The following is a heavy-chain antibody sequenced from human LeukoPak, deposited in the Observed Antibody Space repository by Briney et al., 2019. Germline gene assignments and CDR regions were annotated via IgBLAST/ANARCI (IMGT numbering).Heavy chain of an antibody. V-gene: IGHV4-61*02. Sequence: SQTLSLTCTVSGGSISSGSYYWRWIRQPAGKGLEWIGRIYTSGSTNYNPSLKSRVTISVDTSKNQFSLKLSSVTAADTAVYYCARGRDGYRKGYFDYWGQGTLVTVSS. CDR3: ARGRDGYRKGYFDY. CDR1: GGSISSGSYY. CDR2: IYTSGST. D-gene: IGHD5-24*01. J-gene: IGHJ4*02.